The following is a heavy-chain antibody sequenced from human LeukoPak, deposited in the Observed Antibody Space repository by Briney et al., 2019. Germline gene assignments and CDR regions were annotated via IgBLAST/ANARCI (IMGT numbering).Heavy chain of an antibody. V-gene: IGHV3-74*01. J-gene: IGHJ5*02. Sequence: GGSLRLSCAASGFTFSSYWMHWVRQAPGKGLVWVSRINSDGSSTSYADSVKGRFTISRENAKNTLYLQMNSLRAEDTAVYYCARARGGIYYVPHWFDPWGQGTLVTVSS. CDR2: INSDGSST. D-gene: IGHD3-10*02. CDR3: ARARGGIYYVPHWFDP. CDR1: GFTFSSYW.